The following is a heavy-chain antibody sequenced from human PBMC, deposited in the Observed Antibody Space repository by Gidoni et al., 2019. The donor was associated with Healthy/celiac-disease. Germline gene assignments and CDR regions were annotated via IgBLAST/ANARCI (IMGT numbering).Heavy chain of an antibody. CDR2: ISAYNGNT. J-gene: IGHJ6*02. V-gene: IGHV1-18*01. D-gene: IGHD1-1*01. Sequence: QVQLVQAGAEVKKPGASVKVSCKASGYTFTRYGISWVRQAPGQGLEWIGWISAYNGNTNYAQKLQGRVTMTTDTSTSTAYIELRSLRSDDTAVYYCARDQTPGTTYYYYGMDVWGQGTTVTVSS. CDR3: ARDQTPGTTYYYYGMDV. CDR1: GYTFTRYG.